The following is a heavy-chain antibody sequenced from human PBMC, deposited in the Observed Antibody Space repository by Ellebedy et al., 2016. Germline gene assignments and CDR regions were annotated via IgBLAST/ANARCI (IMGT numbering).Heavy chain of an antibody. J-gene: IGHJ4*02. D-gene: IGHD2-2*01. CDR3: RQGHYADY. Sequence: GGSLRLXXAVSGLPFSTFFMSLVRQAPGKGLEWVATISANGNKRDLADPVQGRFTISRDNFRNTLHLQMNNQRGEDTAVYYCRQGHYADYWGQGTLVTVSS. CDR1: GLPFSTFF. V-gene: IGHV3-23*01. CDR2: ISANGNKR.